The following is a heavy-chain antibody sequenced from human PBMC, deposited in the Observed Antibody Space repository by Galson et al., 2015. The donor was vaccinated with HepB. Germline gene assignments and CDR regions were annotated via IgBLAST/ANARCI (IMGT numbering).Heavy chain of an antibody. CDR2: TYYRSKWYN. D-gene: IGHD4-17*01. CDR1: GDSVSGNSAA. J-gene: IGHJ6*03. V-gene: IGHV6-1*01. CDR3: ARSRRINYGDSFYYDMDV. Sequence: CAISGDSVSGNSAAWNWIRQSPSRGLEWLGRTYYRSKWYNDYAVSVKSRITINPDTSKNQFSLQLNSVTPEDTAVYYCARSRRINYGDSFYYDMDVWGKGTTVTVSS.